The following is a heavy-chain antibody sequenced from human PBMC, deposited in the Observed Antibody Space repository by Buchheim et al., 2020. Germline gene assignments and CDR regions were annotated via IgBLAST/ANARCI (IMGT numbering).Heavy chain of an antibody. CDR3: ARARRYSGKLLYYYYMDV. CDR1: GYTFTSYD. V-gene: IGHV1-8*01. CDR2: TNPNSGNT. J-gene: IGHJ6*03. Sequence: QVQLVQSGAEVKKPGASVKVSCKASGYTFTSYDINWVRQATGQGLEWMGWTNPNSGNTGYAQKFQGRVTMPRNTSISTAYMELSSLRSEDTAVYYGARARRYSGKLLYYYYMDVWGKGTT. D-gene: IGHD1-26*01.